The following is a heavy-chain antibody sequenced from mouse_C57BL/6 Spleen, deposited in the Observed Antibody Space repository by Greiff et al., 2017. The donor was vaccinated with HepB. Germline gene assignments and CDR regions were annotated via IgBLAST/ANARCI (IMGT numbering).Heavy chain of an antibody. CDR3: ARQGGSLPFAY. V-gene: IGHV5-6*02. Sequence: DVKLVESGGDLVKPGGSLKLSCAASGFTFSSYGMSWVRQTPDKRLEWVATISSGGSYTYYPDSVKGRFTISRYNAKNTLYLQMSSLKSEDTAMYYCARQGGSLPFAYWGQGTLVTVSA. J-gene: IGHJ3*01. CDR1: GFTFSSYG. CDR2: ISSGGSYT.